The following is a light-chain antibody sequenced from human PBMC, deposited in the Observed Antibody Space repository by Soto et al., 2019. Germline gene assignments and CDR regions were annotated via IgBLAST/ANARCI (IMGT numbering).Light chain of an antibody. Sequence: EIVLTQSPGTLSLSPGERATLSCRASQSIGNNYLAWYQQKPGQDPRILIYNTSKRATGISDRFSGSGSGTDFTLTISRLEPEDFAVFYCHQYANSPQTFGQGTRLEIK. V-gene: IGKV3-20*01. CDR1: QSIGNNY. J-gene: IGKJ5*01. CDR2: NTS. CDR3: HQYANSPQT.